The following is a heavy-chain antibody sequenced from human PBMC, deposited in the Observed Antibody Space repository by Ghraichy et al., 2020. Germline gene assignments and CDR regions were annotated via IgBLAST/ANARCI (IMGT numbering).Heavy chain of an antibody. J-gene: IGHJ4*02. CDR3: ARDPDNGWILGDS. V-gene: IGHV3-7*04. D-gene: IGHD6-19*01. CDR1: GFTFNSYW. CDR2: IKEDESKE. Sequence: GGSLRLSCAASGFTFNSYWMSWVRHAPGKGLEWVATIKEDESKEYYVDSVKGRFTISRDNARNSLYLQLTSLRAEDTAVYYCARDPDNGWILGDSWGQGTLVTVSS.